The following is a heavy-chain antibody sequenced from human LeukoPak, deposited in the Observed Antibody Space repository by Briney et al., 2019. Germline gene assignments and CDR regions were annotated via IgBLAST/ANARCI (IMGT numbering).Heavy chain of an antibody. V-gene: IGHV4-59*12. CDR3: ARRSRQGIPAAILEYWFDP. CDR2: IYYNGSN. D-gene: IGHD2-2*01. Sequence: AETLSLTCTVCGGSISRYFWSWVREPPGKGLEWVGYIYYNGSNNYNPSLQSRVTISVDTSKNQFSLKLSSVTAADTAVYYCARRSRQGIPAAILEYWFDPWGQGTLVTVSS. CDR1: GGSISRYF. J-gene: IGHJ5*02.